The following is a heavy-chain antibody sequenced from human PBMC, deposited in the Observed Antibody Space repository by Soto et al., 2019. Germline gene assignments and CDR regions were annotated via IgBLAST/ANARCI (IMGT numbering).Heavy chain of an antibody. D-gene: IGHD2-2*01. CDR3: AREGASTSYAFDI. J-gene: IGHJ3*02. V-gene: IGHV4-39*07. Sequence: PSETLSLTCIVSNGSISSRSSYWGWIRQTPGKGLEWIGSIYHIGNTYYNPSLKSRVTISVDTSKNQFSLKLSSVTAADTAVYYCAREGASTSYAFDIWGQGTMVTVSS. CDR1: NGSISSRSSY. CDR2: IYHIGNT.